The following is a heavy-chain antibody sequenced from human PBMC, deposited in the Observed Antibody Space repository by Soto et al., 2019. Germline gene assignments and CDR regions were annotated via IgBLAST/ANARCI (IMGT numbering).Heavy chain of an antibody. CDR1: GGSISSGDYY. CDR2: IYYSGST. J-gene: IGHJ4*02. Sequence: QVQLQESGPGLVKPSQTLSLTCTVSGGSISSGDYYWSWIRQPPGKGLEWIGYIYYSGSTYYNPSLKSRVTISVDTSKNQFSLKLSSVTAADTAVYYCARKHIVVVPAASRAAAGTFDYWGQGTLVTVSS. CDR3: ARKHIVVVPAASRAAAGTFDY. V-gene: IGHV4-30-4*01. D-gene: IGHD2-2*01.